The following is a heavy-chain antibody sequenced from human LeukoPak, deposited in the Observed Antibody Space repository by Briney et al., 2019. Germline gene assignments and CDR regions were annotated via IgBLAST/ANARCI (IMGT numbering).Heavy chain of an antibody. CDR2: INHSGST. D-gene: IGHD1-26*01. CDR1: GGSFSGYY. V-gene: IGHV4-34*01. J-gene: IGHJ4*02. Sequence: PSETLSLTCAVYGGSFSGYYWSWIRQPPGKGLEWIGEINHSGSTNYNPSLKSRVTISVDTSKNQFSLKLSSVTAADTAVYYCARSVELPLYFDYWGQGTVVTVSS. CDR3: ARSVELPLYFDY.